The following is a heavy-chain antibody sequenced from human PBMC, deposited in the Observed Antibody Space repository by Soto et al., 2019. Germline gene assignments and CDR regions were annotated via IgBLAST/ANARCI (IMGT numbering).Heavy chain of an antibody. CDR3: ARSDWFDP. CDR1: GIRISDYW. J-gene: IGHJ5*02. Sequence: EVQLVESGGGLVQPGGSLRLSCAASGIRISDYWMSWVRQVPGKGPEWVSRIKNDGSVTSYADSVKGRFSISRDNAKNTLYLKMNSLRAEDTAVYYCARSDWFDPWGQGTLVTVSS. CDR2: IKNDGSVT. V-gene: IGHV3-74*01.